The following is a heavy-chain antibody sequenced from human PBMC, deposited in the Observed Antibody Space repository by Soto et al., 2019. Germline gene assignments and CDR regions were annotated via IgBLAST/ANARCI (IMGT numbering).Heavy chain of an antibody. CDR1: GYTFTSYA. Sequence: QVQLVQSGAEVKKPGASVKVSCKASGYTFTSYAINWVRQAPGQGLEWMGWISAKNGDTNYAQKFQGRVTVTTDTSTSTAYKEVRSLRSDDTAVYYGARRGFDCWGQGTLVTVAS. J-gene: IGHJ4*02. CDR2: ISAKNGDT. V-gene: IGHV1-18*01. CDR3: ARRGFDC. D-gene: IGHD3-10*01.